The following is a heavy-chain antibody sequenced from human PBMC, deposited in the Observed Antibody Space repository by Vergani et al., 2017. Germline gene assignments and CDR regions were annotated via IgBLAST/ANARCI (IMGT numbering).Heavy chain of an antibody. CDR2: INPNSGGT. Sequence: QVQLVQSGAEVKKPGASVKVSCKASGYTFTGYYIHWVRQAPGQGLEWMGWINPNSGGTNYAQKFQGRVTMTRDTSISTAYMELSRLRSDDTAVYYCAREDGEIPAAFSWFDPWGQETLVTVSS. CDR1: GYTFTGYY. D-gene: IGHD2-2*01. CDR3: AREDGEIPAAFSWFDP. V-gene: IGHV1-2*02. J-gene: IGHJ5*02.